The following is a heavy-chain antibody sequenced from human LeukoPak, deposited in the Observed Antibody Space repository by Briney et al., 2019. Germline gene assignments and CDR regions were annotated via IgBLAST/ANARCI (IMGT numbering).Heavy chain of an antibody. CDR1: GGSISSGDYN. D-gene: IGHD2-15*01. V-gene: IGHV4-30-4*01. CDR2: IYYSGSP. J-gene: IGHJ4*02. Sequence: SETLSLTCTVSGGSISSGDYNWSWIHQPPGKGLEWIGYIYYSGSPYSNPSLKSRLTISVDTSKNQFSLKLSSVTVADTAVYYCARVLVDCSGGSCYYFDYWGQGTLVTVSS. CDR3: ARVLVDCSGGSCYYFDY.